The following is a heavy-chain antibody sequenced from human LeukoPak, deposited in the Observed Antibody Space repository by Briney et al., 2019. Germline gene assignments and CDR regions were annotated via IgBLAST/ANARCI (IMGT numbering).Heavy chain of an antibody. CDR3: AREASSGYYSYFDY. Sequence: PGGSLRLSCAASGFTFSSYAMHWVRQAPGKGLEWVAVISYDGSNKYYADSVKGRFTISRDNSKNTLCLQMNSLRAEDTAVYYCAREASSGYYSYFDYWGQGTLVTVSS. CDR1: GFTFSSYA. J-gene: IGHJ4*02. D-gene: IGHD3-22*01. V-gene: IGHV3-30-3*01. CDR2: ISYDGSNK.